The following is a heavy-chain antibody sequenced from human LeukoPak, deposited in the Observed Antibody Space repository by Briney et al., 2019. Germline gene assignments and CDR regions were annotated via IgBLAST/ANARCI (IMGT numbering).Heavy chain of an antibody. CDR3: AKYRGMEENYYYYYMDG. CDR2: ISGSGGST. CDR1: GFTFSSYG. J-gene: IGHJ6*03. D-gene: IGHD3-10*01. Sequence: GGSLRLSCAASGFTFSSYGMSWVRQAPGKGLEWVSAISGSGGSTYYADSVKGRFTISRDNSKNTLYLQMNSLRAEDTAVYYCAKYRGMEENYYYYYMDGWGKGTTVTISS. V-gene: IGHV3-23*01.